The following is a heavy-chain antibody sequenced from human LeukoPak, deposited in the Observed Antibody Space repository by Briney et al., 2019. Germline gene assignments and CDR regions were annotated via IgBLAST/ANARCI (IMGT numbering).Heavy chain of an antibody. CDR3: ARDSHIVVVTAIRGDYFDY. J-gene: IGHJ4*02. CDR1: GFTFSSYA. CDR2: ISYDGSNK. Sequence: GRSLRLSCAASGFTFSSYAMYWVRQAPGKGLEWVALISYDGSNKYYADSVKGRFTISRDSSRDTLYLQMNNLRAEDTAVYYCARDSHIVVVTAIRGDYFDYWGQGTLVTVSS. V-gene: IGHV3-30*01. D-gene: IGHD2-21*02.